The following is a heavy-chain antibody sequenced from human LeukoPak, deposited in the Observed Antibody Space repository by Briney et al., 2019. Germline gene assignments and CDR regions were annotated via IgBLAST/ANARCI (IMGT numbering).Heavy chain of an antibody. CDR2: INPNSGGT. J-gene: IGHJ6*03. CDR1: GYTFTGYY. Sequence: ASVKVSCKASGYTFTGYYMHWVRQAPGQGLEWMGRINPNSGGTNYAQKFQGRVTMTRDTSISTAYMELSRLTSDDTAVYYCARAFSSPNSLHYYYYYMDVWAKGTTVTVSS. V-gene: IGHV1-2*06. CDR3: ARAFSSPNSLHYYYYYMDV. D-gene: IGHD6-13*01.